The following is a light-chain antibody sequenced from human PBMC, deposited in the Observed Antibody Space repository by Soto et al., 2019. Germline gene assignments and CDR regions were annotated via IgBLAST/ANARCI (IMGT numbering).Light chain of an antibody. V-gene: IGKV3-11*01. CDR3: QKRKHWPLT. Sequence: VLTQSPGTLSLSPGDSATLSCRASQSIGSLLGWYQHKPGQAPRIVIFDDSNRATGVPDRLSGSGSGTDLKLTIGSLEPEDFAVYYCQKRKHWPLTFGQGTRLEIK. CDR1: QSIGSL. CDR2: DDS. J-gene: IGKJ5*01.